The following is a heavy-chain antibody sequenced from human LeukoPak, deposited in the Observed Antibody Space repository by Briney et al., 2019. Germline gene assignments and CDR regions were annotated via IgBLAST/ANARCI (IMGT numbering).Heavy chain of an antibody. V-gene: IGHV3-21*01. J-gene: IGHJ4*02. CDR3: ASQPNSYGGEYYFDY. CDR2: ISSSSSYI. Sequence: PGGPLRLSCAASGFTFSSYSMNWVRQAPGKGLEWVSSISSSSSYIYYADSVRGRFTISRDNAKNSLYLQMNSLRAEDTAVYYCASQPNSYGGEYYFDYWGQGTLVTVSS. CDR1: GFTFSSYS. D-gene: IGHD5-18*01.